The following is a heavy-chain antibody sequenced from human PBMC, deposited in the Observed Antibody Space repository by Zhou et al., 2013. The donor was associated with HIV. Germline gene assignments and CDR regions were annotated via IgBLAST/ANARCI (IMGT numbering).Heavy chain of an antibody. V-gene: IGHV1-69*12. CDR3: ARGARYYYNSGTKWLDP. CDR2: IIPVFGTA. J-gene: IGHJ5*02. CDR1: GGTFSSYA. D-gene: IGHD3-10*01. Sequence: QAQLVQSGAEVKKPGSSVKVSCKASGGTFSSYAISWVRQAPGQGLEWMGGIIPVFGTANYAQKFQDRVTINVDESTSTAYMELSSLRSEDTAVYYCARGARYYYNSGTKWLDPWGQGTLVTVSS.